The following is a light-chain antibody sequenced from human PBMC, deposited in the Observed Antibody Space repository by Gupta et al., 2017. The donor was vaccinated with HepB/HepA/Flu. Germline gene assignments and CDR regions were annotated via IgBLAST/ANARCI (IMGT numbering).Light chain of an antibody. CDR3: QQLTYSPLYYS. V-gene: IGKV4-1*01. J-gene: IGKJ2*01. Sequence: IMISTFSDMMDVSLCIIATKSVTYGQSVFYSRQNKNYLAWYHKKQGQPPKLLIYLASTRESGVPDRLSASGSGKDFTLTISSLQEEDVAVYYCQQLTYSPLYYSFGQGTKLEIK. CDR2: LAS. CDR1: QSVFYSRQNKNY.